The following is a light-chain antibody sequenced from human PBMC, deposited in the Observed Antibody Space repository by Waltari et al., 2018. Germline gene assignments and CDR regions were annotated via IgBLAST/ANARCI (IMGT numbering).Light chain of an antibody. CDR1: PSVSRA. Sequence: EIVLTQSPGSLSSSPGERVTLSCRARPSVSRALAWYQQKPGQAPRLLIFGASNRATGIPDRFSGSGSETDFSLTISRLEPEDFAVYYCQHYVRLPATFGRGTKVEIK. J-gene: IGKJ1*01. CDR3: QHYVRLPAT. CDR2: GAS. V-gene: IGKV3-20*01.